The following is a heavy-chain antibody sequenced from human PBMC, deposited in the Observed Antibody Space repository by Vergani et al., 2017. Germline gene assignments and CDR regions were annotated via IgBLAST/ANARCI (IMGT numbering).Heavy chain of an antibody. CDR3: TRHVPCGDGACLHFDH. CDR2: ITPFDSKI. J-gene: IGHJ4*02. V-gene: IGHV5-51*01. D-gene: IGHD2-21*01. Sequence: EVMLVQSGAEVKKPGESLKISCKYSESSFTSNQIAWVRQMSGKGLQWMGNITPFDSKIAYSPSFQGQVIMSIDKSITTAYLQWRSLEASDTAIYYCTRHVPCGDGACLHFDHWGQGTLVTVSS. CDR1: ESSFTSNQ.